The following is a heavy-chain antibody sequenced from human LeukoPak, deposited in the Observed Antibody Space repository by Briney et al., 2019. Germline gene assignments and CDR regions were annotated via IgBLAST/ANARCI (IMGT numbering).Heavy chain of an antibody. CDR1: GGSISSYY. D-gene: IGHD5-12*01. CDR3: AREVMGYSGYDSHFDY. CDR2: IYHSGST. J-gene: IGHJ4*02. Sequence: SETLSLTCTVSGGSISSYYWSWIRQPPGKGLEWIGYIYHSGSTNYNPSLKSRVTISVDTSKNQFSLKLSSVTAADTAVYYCAREVMGYSGYDSHFDYWGQGTLVTVSS. V-gene: IGHV4-59*01.